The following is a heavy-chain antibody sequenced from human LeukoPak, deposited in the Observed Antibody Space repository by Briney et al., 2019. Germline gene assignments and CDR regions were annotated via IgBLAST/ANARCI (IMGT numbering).Heavy chain of an antibody. V-gene: IGHV2-70*01. D-gene: IGHD6-19*01. J-gene: IGHJ4*02. CDR3: ARSAKGSGWYYFDY. Sequence: ESGPTLVNPTQTLTLTCTFSRFSLSTSGMCVSWIRQPPGTALEWLALIDWDDDKYYSTSLKTRLTISKDTSKNQVVLTMTNMDPVDTATYYCARSAKGSGWYYFDYWGQGTLVTVSS. CDR2: IDWDDDK. CDR1: RFSLSTSGMC.